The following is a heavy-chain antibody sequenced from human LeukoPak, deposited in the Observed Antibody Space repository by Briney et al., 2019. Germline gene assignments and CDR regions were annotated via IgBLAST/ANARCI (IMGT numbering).Heavy chain of an antibody. V-gene: IGHV1-8*01. CDR3: AREYDLRYFDCTYYYYGMDV. CDR1: GYTFTSYD. D-gene: IGHD3-9*01. J-gene: IGHJ6*02. CDR2: MNPNSGNT. Sequence: ASVNVSCKASGYTFTSYDINWVRQAPGQGLEWMGWMNPNSGNTAYAQKFQGRVTITRNTSISTAYMELSSLRSEDTAVYYCAREYDLRYFDCTYYYYGMDVWGQGTTVTVSS.